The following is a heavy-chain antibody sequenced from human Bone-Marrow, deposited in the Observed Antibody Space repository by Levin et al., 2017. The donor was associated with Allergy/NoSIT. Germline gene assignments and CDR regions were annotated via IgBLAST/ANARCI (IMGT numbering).Heavy chain of an antibody. CDR2: IHFNGRT. CDR3: ARYGGSRFSAWFDP. CDR1: GGSISGSTYY. J-gene: IGHJ5*02. V-gene: IGHV4-39*01. Sequence: SETLSLTCSVSGGSISGSTYYWGWIRQPPGKGLEWIAKIHFNGRTSYNPSLKSRVTVFVDTSKNQFSLKLSSVTAADTALYYCARYGGSRFSAWFDPWGQGTLVTVSS. D-gene: IGHD2-2*01.